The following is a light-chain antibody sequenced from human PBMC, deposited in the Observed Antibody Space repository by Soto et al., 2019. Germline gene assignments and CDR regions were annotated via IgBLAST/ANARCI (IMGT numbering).Light chain of an antibody. CDR3: QSYDSSLSGSV. CDR1: SSNVGSGYD. CDR2: GNN. J-gene: IGLJ2*01. V-gene: IGLV1-40*01. Sequence: QAVVTQPPSVSGAPGQRVTISCTGSSSNVGSGYDVHWYQQLPGTVPKLLIRGNNNRPSGVPDRFSGSKSGTSASLAITGLQAEDEGDYYCQSYDSSLSGSVFGGGTQLTVL.